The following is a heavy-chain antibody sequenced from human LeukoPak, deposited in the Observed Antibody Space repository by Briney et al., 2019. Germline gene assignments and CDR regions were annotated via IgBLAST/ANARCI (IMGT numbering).Heavy chain of an antibody. V-gene: IGHV3-30*03. D-gene: IGHD4-23*01. J-gene: IGHJ4*02. CDR1: RFTFSTYG. CDR3: ARDYGGNSGDFDY. Sequence: GGSLRLSCAASRFTFSTYGMHWVRQAPGKGLEWVAVISYDGINKYSADSVKGRFTISRDNAKNTVHLQMNSLRAEDTAVYYCARDYGGNSGDFDYWGQGTLVTVSS. CDR2: ISYDGINK.